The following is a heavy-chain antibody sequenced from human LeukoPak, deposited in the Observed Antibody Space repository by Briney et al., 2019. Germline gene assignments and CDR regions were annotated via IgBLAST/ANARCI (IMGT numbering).Heavy chain of an antibody. J-gene: IGHJ4*02. V-gene: IGHV3-30-3*01. CDR3: ARAGVLLWFGELLSPVDY. D-gene: IGHD3-10*01. CDR2: ISYDGSNK. CDR1: GFTFSSYA. Sequence: GGSLRLSCAASGFTFSSYAMHRVRKAPGKGLEWVEVISYDGSNKYYADSVKGRFTISRDNSKNTLYLQMNSLRAEDTAVYYCARAGVLLWFGELLSPVDYWGQGTLVTVSP.